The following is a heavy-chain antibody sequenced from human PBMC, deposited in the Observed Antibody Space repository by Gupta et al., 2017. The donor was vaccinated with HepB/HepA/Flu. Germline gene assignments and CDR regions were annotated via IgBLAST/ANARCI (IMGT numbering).Heavy chain of an antibody. CDR2: INHSGNT. D-gene: IGHD3-9*01. CDR3: ARQDILTGRRYFDY. Sequence: QVQLQQWGAGLLKPSETLSLTCAVYGGSFSGYYWTWIRQTPGKGLECIGEINHSGNTDYNPSLKSRVTISVDTSKNQFSLKLSSVTAADTAVYYCARQDILTGRRYFDYWGQGTLVTVSS. V-gene: IGHV4-34*01. J-gene: IGHJ4*02. CDR1: GGSFSGYY.